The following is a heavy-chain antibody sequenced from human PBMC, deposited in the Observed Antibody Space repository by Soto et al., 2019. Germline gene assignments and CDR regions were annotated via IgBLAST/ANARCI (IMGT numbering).Heavy chain of an antibody. D-gene: IGHD6-13*01. V-gene: IGHV4-30-4*08. J-gene: IGHJ4*02. CDR1: GDSISSGDYY. Sequence: QVQLQESGPGLVEPSQTLSLTCTVSGDSISSGDYYWSWIRQHPGKGLEWIGYSYYSGSTYYNPSPSLKSRVTISAATSKNQFSLKLSSVTAADTAVYYCAAAGTHFDYWGQGTLVTVSS. CDR2: SYYSGST. CDR3: AAAGTHFDY.